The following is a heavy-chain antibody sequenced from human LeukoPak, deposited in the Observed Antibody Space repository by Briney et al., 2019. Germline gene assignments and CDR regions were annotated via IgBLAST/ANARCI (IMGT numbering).Heavy chain of an antibody. CDR2: IYHSGST. J-gene: IGHJ4*02. D-gene: IGHD2-2*01. CDR1: GYSISSGYY. Sequence: SETLSLTCAVCGYSISSGYYWGWIRQPPGKGLEWIGSIYHSGSTYYNPSLKSRVTISVDTSKNQFSLKLSSVTAADTAVYYCARLSCSSTSCYFDYWGQGTLVTVSS. V-gene: IGHV4-38-2*01. CDR3: ARLSCSSTSCYFDY.